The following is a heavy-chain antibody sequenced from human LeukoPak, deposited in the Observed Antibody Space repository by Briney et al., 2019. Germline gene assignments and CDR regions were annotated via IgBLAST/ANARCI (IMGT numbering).Heavy chain of an antibody. V-gene: IGHV3-23*01. CDR2: ISGSGGST. CDR3: ARDRVDIIVAGTVDC. D-gene: IGHD6-19*01. CDR1: GFTFSSYG. Sequence: GGSLRLSCAASGFTFSSYGMHWVRQAPGKGLEWVSAISGSGGSTYYADSVKGRFTISRDNSKNTLYLQMNSLRAEDTAVYYCARDRVDIIVAGTVDCWGQGTLVTVSS. J-gene: IGHJ4*02.